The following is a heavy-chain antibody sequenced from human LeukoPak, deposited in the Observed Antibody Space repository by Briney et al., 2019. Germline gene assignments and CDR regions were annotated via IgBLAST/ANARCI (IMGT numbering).Heavy chain of an antibody. V-gene: IGHV3-7*05. J-gene: IGHJ4*02. CDR2: MKQDGSAI. D-gene: IGHD6-19*01. Sequence: PGGSLRLSCAASGLTLSSYWISWARQAPGKGLEWVANMKQDGSAIYYVDSVKGRFTISRDNPKNSLYLQMNSLRADDTAVYYCAKQWPFDYWGQGTLVTVSS. CDR1: GLTLSSYW. CDR3: AKQWPFDY.